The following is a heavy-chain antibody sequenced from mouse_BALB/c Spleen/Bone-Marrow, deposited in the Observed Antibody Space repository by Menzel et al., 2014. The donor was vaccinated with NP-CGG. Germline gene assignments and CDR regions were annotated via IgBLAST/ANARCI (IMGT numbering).Heavy chain of an antibody. CDR1: GYSFTGYK. J-gene: IGHJ1*01. Sequence: VQLQQSGPELQNPAGSVHISCKASGYSFTGYKVNWVKPSNGKSLEWLGNIVPYYGGTDYNQKFKGKATLTVDKSSSTAYMQHKSLTSEDSAVYYCARVGDNRHFDVWGAGTTVTVSS. V-gene: IGHV1S29*02. CDR3: ARVGDNRHFDV. D-gene: IGHD3-3*01. CDR2: IVPYYGGT.